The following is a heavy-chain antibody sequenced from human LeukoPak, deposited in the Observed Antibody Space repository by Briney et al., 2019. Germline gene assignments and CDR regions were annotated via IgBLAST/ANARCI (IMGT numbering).Heavy chain of an antibody. CDR2: ISAYNGNT. V-gene: IGHV1-18*01. Sequence: ASVKVSCKASGYTFTSYGISWVRQAPGQGLEWMGWISAYNGNTNYAQKLQGRVTMTTDTSTSTAYMELRSLRSDDTAVYYCARGPPRWVAAAGRKNDYWGQGTLVTVSS. CDR3: ARGPPRWVAAAGRKNDY. D-gene: IGHD6-13*01. CDR1: GYTFTSYG. J-gene: IGHJ4*02.